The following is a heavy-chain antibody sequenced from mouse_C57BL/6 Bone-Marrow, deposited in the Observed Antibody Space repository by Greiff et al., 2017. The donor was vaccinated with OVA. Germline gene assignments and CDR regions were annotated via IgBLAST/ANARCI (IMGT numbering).Heavy chain of an antibody. D-gene: IGHD2-3*01. Sequence: EVQVVESGGDLVKPGGSLKLSCAASGFTFSSYGMSWVRQTPDKRLEWVATISSGGSYTYYPDSVKGRFTISRDNAKNTLYLQMSSLKSEDTAMYYCARGWLPPDYWGQGTTLTVSS. J-gene: IGHJ2*01. CDR1: GFTFSSYG. CDR2: ISSGGSYT. CDR3: ARGWLPPDY. V-gene: IGHV5-6*01.